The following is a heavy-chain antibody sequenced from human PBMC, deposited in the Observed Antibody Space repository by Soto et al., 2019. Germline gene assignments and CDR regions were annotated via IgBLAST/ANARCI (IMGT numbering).Heavy chain of an antibody. CDR2: IYWDDGK. J-gene: IGHJ1*01. V-gene: IGHV2-5*02. D-gene: IGHD3-10*01. CDR1: GFSLNAFGVT. CDR3: AHSPAPRVYFQH. Sequence: SGPTLVNPTQTLTLTCVFSGFSLNAFGVTVGWIRQPPGKALEWVALIYWDDGKRYSPSLKSRLTITKETSRNQVVLTMTNVDPEDTATYFCAHSPAPRVYFQHWGEGTLVTVSS.